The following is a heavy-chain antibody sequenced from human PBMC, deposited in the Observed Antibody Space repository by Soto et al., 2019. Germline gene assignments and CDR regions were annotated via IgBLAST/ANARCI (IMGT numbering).Heavy chain of an antibody. J-gene: IGHJ6*03. CDR1: GFTFSSYA. V-gene: IGHV3-23*01. Sequence: EVQLLESGGGLVQPGGSLRLSCAASGFTFSSYAMSWVRQAPGKGLEWVSAISGSGGSTYYADSVKGRFTISRDNSKNTLYLQMNSLRSEDTAVYYCAKDPSSTNGYYYYYLDVCGRGTTVTVSS. D-gene: IGHD2-2*01. CDR2: ISGSGGST. CDR3: AKDPSSTNGYYYYYLDV.